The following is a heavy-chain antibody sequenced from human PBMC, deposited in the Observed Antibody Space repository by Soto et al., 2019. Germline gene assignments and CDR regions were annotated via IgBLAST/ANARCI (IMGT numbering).Heavy chain of an antibody. D-gene: IGHD3-22*01. CDR2: INDDGSST. CDR3: ARRHYYDSRGYSDY. CDR1: EFTFSRYW. J-gene: IGHJ4*02. Sequence: EVQLVESGGGLVQPGGSLRLSCAASEFTFSRYWMHWVRQAPGKGLVWVSRINDDGSSTTYADSVKGRFTISRDNAKNTLYLQMYSLRVEDTAVYYCARRHYYDSRGYSDYWGQGTLVTVSS. V-gene: IGHV3-74*01.